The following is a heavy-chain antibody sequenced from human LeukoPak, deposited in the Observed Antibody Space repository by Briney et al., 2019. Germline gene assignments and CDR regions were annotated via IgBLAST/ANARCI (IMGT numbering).Heavy chain of an antibody. V-gene: IGHV3-30-3*01. CDR2: ISYDGSNK. Sequence: GGSLRLSCAASGFTFSGYDLHWVRQAPGKGLEWVAVISYDGSNKSYADSVKGRFTISRDNSKNTVYLQMKSLRVEDTAVYYCARPYTAMVMGYFDYWGQGTLVTVSS. D-gene: IGHD5-18*01. CDR3: ARPYTAMVMGYFDY. CDR1: GFTFSGYD. J-gene: IGHJ4*02.